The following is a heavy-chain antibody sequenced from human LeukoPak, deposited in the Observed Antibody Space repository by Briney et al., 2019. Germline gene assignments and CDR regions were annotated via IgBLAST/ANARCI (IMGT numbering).Heavy chain of an antibody. CDR3: ARARDGYSYGYVSLLYYYYYGMDV. CDR1: GGTFSSYA. V-gene: IGHV1-69*01. J-gene: IGHJ6*02. CDR2: IIPIFGTA. Sequence: SVKVSCKASGGTFSSYAISWVRPAPGQGLEWMGGIIPIFGTANYAQKFQGRVTVTADESTSTAYMELSSLRSEDTAVYYCARARDGYSYGYVSLLYYYYYGMDVWGQGTTVTVSS. D-gene: IGHD5-18*01.